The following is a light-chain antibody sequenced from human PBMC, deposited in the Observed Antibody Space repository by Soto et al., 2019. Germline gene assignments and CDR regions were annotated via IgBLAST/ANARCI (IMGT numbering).Light chain of an antibody. CDR3: SSYAGSNTV. J-gene: IGLJ2*01. Sequence: QSALTQPPSASGSPGQSVTISCTGTSSDVGDYNYVSWYQQHPGKAPKLMIYDVSKRPSGVPDRFSGSKSGNTASLTVSGLQAEDEADYYCSSYAGSNTVFGGGTKVTVL. CDR1: SSDVGDYNY. V-gene: IGLV2-8*01. CDR2: DVS.